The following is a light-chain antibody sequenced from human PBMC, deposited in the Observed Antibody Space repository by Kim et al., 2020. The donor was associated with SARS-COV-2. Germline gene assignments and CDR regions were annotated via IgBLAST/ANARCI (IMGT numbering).Light chain of an antibody. CDR1: QRVSSY. J-gene: IGKJ2*03. V-gene: IGKV3-11*01. Sequence: WSPGERATLSCRASQRVSSYLAWYQQKPGQAPRLLIYDASNRATGIPARFSGSGSGTDFTLTISSLEPEDFAVYYCQQRSNWPLYSFGQGTKLEI. CDR2: DAS. CDR3: QQRSNWPLYS.